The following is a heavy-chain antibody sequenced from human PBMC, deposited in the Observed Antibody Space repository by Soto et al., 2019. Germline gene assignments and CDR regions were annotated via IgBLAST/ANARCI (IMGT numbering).Heavy chain of an antibody. CDR1: GFTFSSYG. CDR2: ISYDGSNK. J-gene: IGHJ6*02. Sequence: PGGSLRLSCAASGFTFSSYGMHWVRQAPGKGLEWVAVISYDGSNKYYADSVKGRFTISRDNSKNTLYLQMNSLRAEDTAVYYCAKDNRGEWFVELSDYYGMDVWGQGTTVTVSS. D-gene: IGHD3-10*01. V-gene: IGHV3-30*18. CDR3: AKDNRGEWFVELSDYYGMDV.